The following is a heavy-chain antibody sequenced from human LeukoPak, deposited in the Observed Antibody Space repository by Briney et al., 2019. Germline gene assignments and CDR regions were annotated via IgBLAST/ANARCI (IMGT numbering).Heavy chain of an antibody. CDR3: ARSGAPTPDY. J-gene: IGHJ4*02. CDR2: IDSDGSST. D-gene: IGHD2-15*01. Sequence: GGSLRLPCAASGFTFSSYWMHWVRQAPGKGLVWVSRIDSDGSSTIYADSVKGRFTISRDNAKNTLNQQMNSQRAADTALYYCARSGAPTPDYWGQGTLVIVSS. V-gene: IGHV3-74*01. CDR1: GFTFSSYW.